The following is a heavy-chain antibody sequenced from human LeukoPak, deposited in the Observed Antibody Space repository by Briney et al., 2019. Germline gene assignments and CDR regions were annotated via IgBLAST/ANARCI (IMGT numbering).Heavy chain of an antibody. J-gene: IGHJ6*02. CDR2: IYYSGST. D-gene: IGHD5-18*01. CDR3: ARGAAMVTVPYYYYGMDV. Sequence: SETLSLTCTVSGGSISSGGYYWSWLRQHPGKGLEWIGYIYYSGSTYYNPSLKSRVTISVDTSKNQFSLKLSSVTAADTAVYYCARGAAMVTVPYYYYGMDVWGQGTTVTVSS. V-gene: IGHV4-31*03. CDR1: GGSISSGGYY.